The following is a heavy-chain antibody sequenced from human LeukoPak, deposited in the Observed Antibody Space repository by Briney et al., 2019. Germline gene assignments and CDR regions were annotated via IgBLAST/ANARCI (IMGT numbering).Heavy chain of an antibody. D-gene: IGHD1-1*01. CDR2: INPKIGGT. J-gene: IGHJ4*02. V-gene: IGHV1-2*02. CDR3: TILNSDRV. CDR1: GYTFTDYY. Sequence: ASVKVSCKASGYTFTDYYIHWVRQAPGQGLEWMGWINPKIGGTNYAQKFQGRVTMTRDTSISTAYMELSSLRSDDTAVFYCTILNSDRVWGQGTLVTVSS.